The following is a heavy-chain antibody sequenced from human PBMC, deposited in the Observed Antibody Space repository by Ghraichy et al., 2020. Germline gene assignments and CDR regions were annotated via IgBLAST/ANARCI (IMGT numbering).Heavy chain of an antibody. CDR1: GGSISSYY. CDR2: IYYSGST. V-gene: IGHV4-59*01. Sequence: SETLSLTCTVSGGSISSYYWSWIRQPPGKGLEWIWYIYYSGSTNYNPSLKSRVTISVDTSKNQFSLKLSSVTAADTAVYYCARAGCGGDCYSGYDAFDIWGQGTMVTVSS. CDR3: ARAGCGGDCYSGYDAFDI. J-gene: IGHJ3*02. D-gene: IGHD2-21*02.